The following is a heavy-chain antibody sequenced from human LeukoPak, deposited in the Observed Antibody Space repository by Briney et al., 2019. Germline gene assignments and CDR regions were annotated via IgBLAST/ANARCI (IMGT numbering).Heavy chain of an antibody. CDR3: ARTMLLAARPFDY. CDR1: GYTFTGYY. J-gene: IGHJ4*02. D-gene: IGHD6-6*01. Sequence: ASVKVSCKASGYTFTGYYMHWVRQAPGQGLEWMGWINPNSGGTNYAQKFQGRVTMTRDTSISTAYMELSRLRSDDTAVYYCARTMLLAARPFDYWGQGTLVTVSS. V-gene: IGHV1-2*02. CDR2: INPNSGGT.